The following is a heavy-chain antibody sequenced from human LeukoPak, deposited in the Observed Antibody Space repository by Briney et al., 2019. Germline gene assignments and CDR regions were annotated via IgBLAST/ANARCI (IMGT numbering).Heavy chain of an antibody. V-gene: IGHV5-51*01. CDR3: AGWVGATSRGLRY. CDR2: IYPGDSDT. Sequence: NAGESLKISCQGSGSSFTSYWIGWVRQLPGKGLEWMGIIYPGDSDTRYSPSFRGQVTISDAKSISTAYLQWSSLQASDTAMYYCAGWVGATSRGLRYWGQGTLVTVSS. CDR1: GSSFTSYW. J-gene: IGHJ4*02. D-gene: IGHD1-26*01.